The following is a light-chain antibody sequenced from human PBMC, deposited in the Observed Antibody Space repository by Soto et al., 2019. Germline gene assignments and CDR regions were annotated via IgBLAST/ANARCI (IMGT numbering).Light chain of an antibody. Sequence: QSVLTQPPSASGSPGQSVTISCTGTSSDVGVYNYVSWYQQHPGKAPKLIIYEVSKRPSGVPDRFSGSKSGNTASLTVSGLQAEDEADYYCSSYAGRNNFGYVFGTGTKATVL. V-gene: IGLV2-8*01. CDR3: SSYAGRNNFGYV. CDR1: SSDVGVYNY. J-gene: IGLJ1*01. CDR2: EVS.